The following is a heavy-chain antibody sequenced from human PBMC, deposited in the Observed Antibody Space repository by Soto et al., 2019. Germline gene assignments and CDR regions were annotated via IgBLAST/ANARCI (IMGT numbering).Heavy chain of an antibody. Sequence: EVQLLESGGGLVQPGGSLRISCAASGFTFSIYSVTWVRQAPGKGLEWVSTISGSGGSTYYTDSVKGRFTISRDNSKNTLFLQLNSLRAEDTAVYYCAKDWTSIWGQGTMVTVSS. V-gene: IGHV3-23*01. CDR2: ISGSGGST. J-gene: IGHJ3*02. D-gene: IGHD3-3*01. CDR1: GFTFSIYS. CDR3: AKDWTSI.